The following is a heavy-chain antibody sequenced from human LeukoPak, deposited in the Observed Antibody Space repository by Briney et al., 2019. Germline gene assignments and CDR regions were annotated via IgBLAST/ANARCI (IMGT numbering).Heavy chain of an antibody. J-gene: IGHJ4*02. CDR3: ARDRWREGSVDY. Sequence: GGSPRLSSAASAVTFSNYWMHWGRQAPGKGQVWVSRINSDGTGTTYADSVKGRFTISRDNAKNTLYLQMNSLRAEDTAVYYCARDRWREGSVDYWGQGTLVTVSS. D-gene: IGHD3-3*01. CDR1: AVTFSNYW. V-gene: IGHV3-74*03. CDR2: INSDGTGT.